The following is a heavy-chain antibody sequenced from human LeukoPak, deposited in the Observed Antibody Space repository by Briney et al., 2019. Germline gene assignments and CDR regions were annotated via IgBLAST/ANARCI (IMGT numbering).Heavy chain of an antibody. CDR3: AKMVEVVILGVNPFDI. J-gene: IGHJ3*02. Sequence: PGGSLRLSCAASGFTFSSYSMNWVRQAPGKGLEWVSSISGSSSYIYYADSVKGRFTISRDNSKNTLYLQMNSLRAEDTAVYYCAKMVEVVILGVNPFDIWGQGTMVTVSS. CDR1: GFTFSSYS. D-gene: IGHD3-22*01. CDR2: ISGSSSYI. V-gene: IGHV3-21*04.